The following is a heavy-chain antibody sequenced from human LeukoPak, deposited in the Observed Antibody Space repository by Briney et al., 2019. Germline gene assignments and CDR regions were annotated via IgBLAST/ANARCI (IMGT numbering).Heavy chain of an antibody. CDR3: ARDFGGSRPRQSPRGAFDI. CDR1: GFTFSSYG. J-gene: IGHJ3*02. V-gene: IGHV3-33*01. Sequence: PGGSLRLSCAAFGFTFSSYGMHWVRQAPGKGLEWVGVIWYDGSNKYYADSVKGRFTISRDNSKNTLYLQMNSLRAEDTAVYYCARDFGGSRPRQSPRGAFDIWGQGTMVTVSP. CDR2: IWYDGSNK. D-gene: IGHD3-10*01.